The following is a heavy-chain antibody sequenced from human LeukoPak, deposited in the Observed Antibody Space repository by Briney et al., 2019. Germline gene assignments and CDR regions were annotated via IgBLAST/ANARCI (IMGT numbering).Heavy chain of an antibody. Sequence: ASVKVSCKASGGTFSSYAINWVRQATGQGLEWMGWMNPNSGNTGYAQKFQGRVTMTRNTSISTAYMELSSLRSEDTAVYYCASSPIRYYYDSSGYYFDYWGQGTLVTVSS. CDR3: ASSPIRYYYDSSGYYFDY. D-gene: IGHD3-22*01. CDR2: MNPNSGNT. CDR1: GGTFSSYA. J-gene: IGHJ4*02. V-gene: IGHV1-8*02.